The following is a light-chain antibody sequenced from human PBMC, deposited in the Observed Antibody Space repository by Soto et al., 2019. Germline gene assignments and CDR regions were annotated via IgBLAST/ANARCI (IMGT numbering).Light chain of an antibody. Sequence: EIVLTQSPGTLSLSPGERATLSCRASQSVSSSYLAWYQQKPGQAPRLLIYGASSRATGIPDRFSGSGSGTDFTLIISRLEPEDFAVYYCQQHGSSPTTFGQGTKVDIK. CDR1: QSVSSSY. V-gene: IGKV3-20*01. CDR2: GAS. J-gene: IGKJ1*01. CDR3: QQHGSSPTT.